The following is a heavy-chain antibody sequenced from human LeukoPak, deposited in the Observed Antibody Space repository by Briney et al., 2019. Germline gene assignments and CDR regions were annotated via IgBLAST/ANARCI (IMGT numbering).Heavy chain of an antibody. Sequence: GGSLRLSCAASGFTVSSDYMSWVRQAPGKGLEWVSVIYSSSITSYADSVKGRFTVSRHNSKNTLYLQMNSLRADDTAVYYCASVPVHCSGGSCPLDYWGQGTLVTVSS. CDR2: IYSSSIT. CDR1: GFTVSSDY. V-gene: IGHV3-53*04. D-gene: IGHD2-15*01. CDR3: ASVPVHCSGGSCPLDY. J-gene: IGHJ4*02.